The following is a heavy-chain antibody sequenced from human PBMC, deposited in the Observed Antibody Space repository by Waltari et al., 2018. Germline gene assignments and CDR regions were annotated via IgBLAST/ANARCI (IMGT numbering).Heavy chain of an antibody. CDR2: FDPEDVET. J-gene: IGHJ4*02. Sequence: QVQLVQSGAEVKKPGASVKVSCKVSGYTLTELSMHWVRQAPGKGLEGVGGFDPEDVETIYGQKCQVRVTMTEDTSTDTAYMGLSSLRSEDTAVYYCATDTLESPDYFDYWGQGTLVTVSS. CDR1: GYTLTELS. CDR3: ATDTLESPDYFDY. D-gene: IGHD1-1*01. V-gene: IGHV1-24*01.